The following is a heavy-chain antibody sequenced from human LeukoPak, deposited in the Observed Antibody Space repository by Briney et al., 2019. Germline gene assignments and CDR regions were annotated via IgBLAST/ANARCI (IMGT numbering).Heavy chain of an antibody. CDR2: ISYDGGNK. D-gene: IGHD6-19*01. V-gene: IGHV3-30*18. Sequence: RSGGSLRLSCAASGFTFSSYGMHWVRQAPGKGLEWVAVISYDGGNKYYVDSVKGRFTISRDNSKNTLYLQMNSLRTEDTAVYYCVKDLSSAADYWGQGTLVTVSS. CDR1: GFTFSSYG. J-gene: IGHJ4*02. CDR3: VKDLSSAADY.